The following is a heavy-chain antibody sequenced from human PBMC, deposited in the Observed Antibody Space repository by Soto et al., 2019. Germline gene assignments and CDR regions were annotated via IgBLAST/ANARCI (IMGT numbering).Heavy chain of an antibody. V-gene: IGHV4-31*03. D-gene: IGHD2-21*01. J-gene: IGHJ6*02. CDR2: IYYSGTT. CDR1: GGSISSGGYY. Sequence: LSLTCTVSGGSISSGGYYWYWIRQHPGKGLEWIGYIYYSGTTYYNPSLKSRVTISVDTSKNQFSLKLSSVTAADTAVYYCAASCVACGGFNYYGMDVWGQGTTVTVS. CDR3: AASCVACGGFNYYGMDV.